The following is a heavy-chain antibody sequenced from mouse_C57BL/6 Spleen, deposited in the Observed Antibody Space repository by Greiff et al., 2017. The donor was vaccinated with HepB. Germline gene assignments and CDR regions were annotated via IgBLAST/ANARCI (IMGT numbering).Heavy chain of an antibody. CDR1: GYTFTSYW. Sequence: VQLQQSGTVLARPGASVKMSCKTSGYTFTSYWMHWVKQRPGQGLEWLGAIYPGNSDTSYNQKFKGKAKLTAVTSASTAYMELSSLTNEDSAVYYCTAYYGSSYASSWFAYWGQGTLVTVSA. D-gene: IGHD1-1*01. CDR3: TAYYGSSYASSWFAY. V-gene: IGHV1-5*01. J-gene: IGHJ3*01. CDR2: IYPGNSDT.